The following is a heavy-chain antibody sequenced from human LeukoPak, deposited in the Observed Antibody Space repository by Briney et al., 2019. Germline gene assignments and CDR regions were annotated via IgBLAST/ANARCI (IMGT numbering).Heavy chain of an antibody. J-gene: IGHJ4*02. D-gene: IGHD2-2*01. CDR1: GFTFSSYE. V-gene: IGHV4-59*12. CDR2: IYYGGSS. Sequence: GSLRLSCAASGFTFSSYEMNWVRQPPGKGLEWIGNIYYGGSSYYNPSLQSRVTISLDTSKNQFSLKLRSVTAADTAVYYCARLSVGYCSSTSCYSADYWGQGTLVTVSS. CDR3: ARLSVGYCSSTSCYSADY.